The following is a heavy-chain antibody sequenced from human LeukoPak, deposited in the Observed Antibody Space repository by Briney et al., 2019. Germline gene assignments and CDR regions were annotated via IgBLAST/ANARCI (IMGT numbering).Heavy chain of an antibody. CDR3: ATSYCTPSNCSGFDS. V-gene: IGHV5-51*01. CDR1: RYSITNYW. D-gene: IGHD2-8*01. CDR2: IYPDDSDT. J-gene: IGHJ4*02. Sequence: GEALKISCKGSRYSITNYWIGWVRQMPRKGLEYMGIIYPDDSDTRYSPSFQGQVAISADKSINTAYLQWSSLKASDTTMYYYATSYCTPSNCSGFDSWGQGTPVTVSS.